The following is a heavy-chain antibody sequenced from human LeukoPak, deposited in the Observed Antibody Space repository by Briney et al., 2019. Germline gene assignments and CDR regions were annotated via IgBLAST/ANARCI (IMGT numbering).Heavy chain of an antibody. CDR2: ISSSGSTI. CDR1: GFTFSDYY. J-gene: IGHJ4*02. Sequence: GGSLRLSCAASGFTFSDYYMSWIRQAPGKGLEWVSYISSSGSTIYYADSVKGRFTISRDNAKNSLYLQMNSLRAEDTAVYYCARDGMKDIVVVPAAADYWGQGTLVTVSS. V-gene: IGHV3-11*04. D-gene: IGHD2-2*01. CDR3: ARDGMKDIVVVPAAADY.